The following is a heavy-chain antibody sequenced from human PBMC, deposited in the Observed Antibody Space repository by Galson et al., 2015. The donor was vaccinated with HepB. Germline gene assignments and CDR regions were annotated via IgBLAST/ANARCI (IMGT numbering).Heavy chain of an antibody. J-gene: IGHJ4*02. Sequence: AASGFVFSRHGMHWARQAPGKGLEWVAVVWYDGTKQYYSESVEGRFTISRDNSKNMVYLQMNSLRVEDTAVYYCWMIGTDFDYWGQGTLVTVSS. CDR3: WMIGTDFDY. D-gene: IGHD2-21*01. CDR2: VWYDGTKQ. CDR1: GFVFSRHG. V-gene: IGHV3-33*01.